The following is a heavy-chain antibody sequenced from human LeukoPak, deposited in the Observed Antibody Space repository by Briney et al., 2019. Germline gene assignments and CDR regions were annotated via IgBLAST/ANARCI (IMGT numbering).Heavy chain of an antibody. CDR1: GSTSNTNG. V-gene: IGHV3-20*04. D-gene: IGHD1/OR15-1a*01. CDR2: INWNGGST. J-gene: IGHJ6*03. Sequence: GESLRHSSAAAGSTSNTNGMSWDSQPPKNGLKWVSAINWNGGSTGYADSVKGRFTISRDNAKNSLYLQMNSLRAEDTALYYCARREQGYHYYYYIDVWGKGTTVTVSS. CDR3: ARREQGYHYYYYIDV.